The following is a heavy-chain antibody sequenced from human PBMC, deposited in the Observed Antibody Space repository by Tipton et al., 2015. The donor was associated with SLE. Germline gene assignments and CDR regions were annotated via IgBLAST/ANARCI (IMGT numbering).Heavy chain of an antibody. V-gene: IGHV3-21*03. CDR2: ISPSNTYI. CDR1: GFTFSSYS. D-gene: IGHD3-10*01. CDR3: VCNVPALELDESGSGRLNWFDP. J-gene: IGHJ5*02. Sequence: SLRLSCAASGFTFSSYSMNWVRQAPGKGLEWVSSISPSNTYIHYADSVKGRFTISRDNARNSLYLQINSLRVEDTAVYYCVCNVPALELDESGSGRLNWFDPWGQGTLVTVSS.